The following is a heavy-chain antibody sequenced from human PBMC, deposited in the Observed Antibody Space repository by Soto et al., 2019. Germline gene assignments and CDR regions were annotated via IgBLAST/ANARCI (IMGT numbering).Heavy chain of an antibody. CDR3: ARLYYYGSGSFGLDY. CDR1: GGSISSYY. Sequence: SETLSLTCTVSGGSISSYYWSWIRQPPGKGLEWIGYIYYSGSTNYNPSLKSRVTISVDTSKNQFSLKLSSVTAADTAVYYCARLYYYGSGSFGLDYWGQGTVVTVSS. J-gene: IGHJ4*02. CDR2: IYYSGST. V-gene: IGHV4-59*08. D-gene: IGHD3-10*01.